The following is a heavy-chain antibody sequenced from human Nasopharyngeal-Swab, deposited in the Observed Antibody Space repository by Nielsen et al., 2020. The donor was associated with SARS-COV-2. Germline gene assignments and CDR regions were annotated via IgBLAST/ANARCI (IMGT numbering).Heavy chain of an antibody. Sequence: GGSLRLSCAASGFDVSNDYLSWVRQAPGKGLEWVSVIYSGGSTYYADSVRGRFTISRDNFKNTLYLQMNSLRVEDTAIYYCARDGPSGSYVGWGQGTLVTVSP. CDR2: IYSGGST. D-gene: IGHD1-26*01. CDR3: ARDGPSGSYVG. V-gene: IGHV3-53*01. J-gene: IGHJ4*02. CDR1: GFDVSNDY.